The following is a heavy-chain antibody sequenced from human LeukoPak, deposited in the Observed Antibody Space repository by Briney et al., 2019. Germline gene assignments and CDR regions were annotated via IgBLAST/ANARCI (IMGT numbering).Heavy chain of an antibody. CDR1: GGTFSSYA. CDR3: AAGITMIVVAPYDAFDI. D-gene: IGHD3-22*01. Sequence: SVKVSCKASGGTFSSYAISWVRQAPGQGLEWMGGIIPIFGTANYAQKFQGRVTITADESTSTAYMELSSLRSEDTAVYYCAAGITMIVVAPYDAFDIWGQGTMVTVSS. CDR2: IIPIFGTA. J-gene: IGHJ3*02. V-gene: IGHV1-69*13.